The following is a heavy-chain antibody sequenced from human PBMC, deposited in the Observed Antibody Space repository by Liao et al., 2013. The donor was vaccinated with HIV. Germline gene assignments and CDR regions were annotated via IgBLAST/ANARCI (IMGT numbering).Heavy chain of an antibody. Sequence: QVQLQESGPGLVKPSETLTLTCTVSGGSISGYSWSWIRQPAGKGLAWIGRMYSSGSTNYSPSLKSRVTLSVDTSKNQFSLKLTSVTAADTALYYCARVLRFEAYYYYYYMDVWGKGTTVTVSS. CDR2: MYSSGST. D-gene: IGHD3-3*01. CDR1: GGSISGYS. J-gene: IGHJ6*03. CDR3: ARVLRFEAYYYYYYMDV. V-gene: IGHV4-4*07.